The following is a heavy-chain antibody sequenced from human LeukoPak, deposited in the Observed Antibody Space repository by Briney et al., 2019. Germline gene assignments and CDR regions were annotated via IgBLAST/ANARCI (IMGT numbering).Heavy chain of an antibody. Sequence: GGSLRLSCAASGFTLSSYAMSWVRQAPGKGMEWLANIKEDGTGKNHVDSVKGRFTISRDNAKNSLYLQMNGLRAEDTAVYYCAREVPQQLVAMDVWGQGTTVTVPS. CDR1: GFTLSSYA. D-gene: IGHD6-13*01. J-gene: IGHJ6*02. CDR2: IKEDGTGK. CDR3: AREVPQQLVAMDV. V-gene: IGHV3-7*04.